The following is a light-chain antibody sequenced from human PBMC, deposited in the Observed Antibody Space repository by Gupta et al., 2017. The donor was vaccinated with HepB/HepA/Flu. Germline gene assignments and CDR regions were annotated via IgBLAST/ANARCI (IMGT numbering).Light chain of an antibody. CDR2: DVS. Sequence: SALTQPASVSGSPGQSITISCTGTSSDVGCYNYVSWYQQHPGKAPKLMIYDVSNRPSGVSKRFSGSKSGNTASLTIFGLQAEDEADYYCSSYTSSSLVVFGGGTKLTVL. CDR3: SSYTSSSLVV. V-gene: IGLV2-14*03. J-gene: IGLJ2*01. CDR1: SSDVGCYNY.